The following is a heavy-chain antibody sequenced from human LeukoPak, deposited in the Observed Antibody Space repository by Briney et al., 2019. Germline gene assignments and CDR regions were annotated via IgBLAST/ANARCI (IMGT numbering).Heavy chain of an antibody. D-gene: IGHD6-19*01. CDR3: AKDGGQQWLTNYYSYGMDV. CDR2: INTYNGDT. J-gene: IGHJ6*02. CDR1: GYTFTMYG. Sequence: ASVKVSCRASGYTFTMYGINWVRQAPGQGLEWMGWINTYNGDTNTAQKFLDRIIMTTDKSTGTAYMELRSLRSDDTAVYYCAKDGGQQWLTNYYSYGMDVWGQGTTVIVSS. V-gene: IGHV1-18*01.